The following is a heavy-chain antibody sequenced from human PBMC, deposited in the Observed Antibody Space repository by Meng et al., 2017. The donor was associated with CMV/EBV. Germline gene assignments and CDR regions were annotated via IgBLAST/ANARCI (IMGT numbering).Heavy chain of an antibody. CDR2: TYYRSKWYN. D-gene: IGHD3-3*01. Sequence: SQTLSLTGAISGDSVSSTSAAWNWIRQSPSRGLEWLGRTYYRSKWYNDYAVSVKSRITINPDTSKNQFSLQLNSVTPEDTAVYYCARGPRSPTIFGVVIRNYYYGMDVWGQGTTVTVSS. V-gene: IGHV6-1*01. J-gene: IGHJ6*02. CDR3: ARGPRSPTIFGVVIRNYYYGMDV. CDR1: GDSVSSTSAA.